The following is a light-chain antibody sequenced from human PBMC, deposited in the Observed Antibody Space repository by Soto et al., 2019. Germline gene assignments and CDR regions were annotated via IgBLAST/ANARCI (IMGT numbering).Light chain of an antibody. CDR3: QQSHNWYT. Sequence: EFVLTQSPGTLSLSPGERATLSCRSSQSVSGNLAWYQQKPGQAPRLLIYGASTRATGIPARFSGSGSGTEFTLTINSLQSEDFAVYYCQQSHNWYTFGQGTKVDIK. CDR1: QSVSGN. J-gene: IGKJ2*01. V-gene: IGKV3-15*01. CDR2: GAS.